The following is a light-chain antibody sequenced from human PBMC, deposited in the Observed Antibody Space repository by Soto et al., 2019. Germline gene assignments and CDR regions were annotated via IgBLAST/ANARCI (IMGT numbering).Light chain of an antibody. CDR3: HQRSNWPLT. V-gene: IGKV3-11*01. CDR1: QSLSSY. CDR2: DAS. Sequence: EIVLTQSPATLSLSPGERATLSCRASQSLSSYLGWYQQKPGQAPRLLIYDASNRATGIPARFSGSGSGTDFTLTISSLEPEDFAIDYCHQRSNWPLTFGPGTKVDSK. J-gene: IGKJ3*01.